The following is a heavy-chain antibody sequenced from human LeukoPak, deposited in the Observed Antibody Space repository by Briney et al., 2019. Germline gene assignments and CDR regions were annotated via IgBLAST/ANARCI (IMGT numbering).Heavy chain of an antibody. CDR1: GGSFSGYY. Sequence: SETLSLTCAVYGGSFSGYYWSWIRQPPGKGLEWIGRIYTSGSTNYNPSLQSRVTISVDTSKNQFSLKLSSVTAADTAVYYCARAFDRFGESHYYMDVWGKGTTVTVSS. D-gene: IGHD3-10*01. CDR3: ARAFDRFGESHYYMDV. CDR2: IYTSGST. V-gene: IGHV4-4*08. J-gene: IGHJ6*03.